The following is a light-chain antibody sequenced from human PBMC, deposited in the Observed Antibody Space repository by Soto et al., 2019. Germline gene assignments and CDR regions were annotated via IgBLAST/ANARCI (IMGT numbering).Light chain of an antibody. CDR2: GAS. J-gene: IGKJ4*01. CDR3: HQYNNWPPT. CDR1: QSVSSN. Sequence: EIVMTQSPSTLSVSPGERATLSCSASQSVSSNLAWYQQIPGQAPRLLIYGASTRATGIPARFSGSGSGTEFTLTISSLQPEDFAVYYCHQYNNWPPTFGGGSKVDIK. V-gene: IGKV3-15*01.